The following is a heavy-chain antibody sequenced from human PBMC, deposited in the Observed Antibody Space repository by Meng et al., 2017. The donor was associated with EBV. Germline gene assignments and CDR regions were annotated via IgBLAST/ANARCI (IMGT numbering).Heavy chain of an antibody. D-gene: IGHD6-13*01. V-gene: IGHV1-69*06. J-gene: IGHJ4*02. CDR3: ARAEIAAAGRLDY. CDR2: IIPIFGTA. Sequence: QVGLVPYMAEGKTPGSWVKVSCKVSGGTFSSYAISWMRQAPGQGLEWMGGIIPIFGTANYAQKFQGRVTITADKSTSTAYTELSSLRSEDTAVYYCARAEIAAAGRLDYWGQGTLVTVSS. CDR1: GGTFSSYA.